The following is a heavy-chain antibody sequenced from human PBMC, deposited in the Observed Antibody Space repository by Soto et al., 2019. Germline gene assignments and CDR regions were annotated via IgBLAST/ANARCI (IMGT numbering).Heavy chain of an antibody. CDR1: GGSIGSSSYY. V-gene: IGHV4-39*01. CDR3: AGGDYYHSSGYYFYYYTMDV. Sequence: SETLSHTCTVSGGSIGSSSYYWGWIRQPPGKGLEWIGNVYYGGSTYYNPSLKSRVTISVETSKSQFSLKLSSVTAADTAVYYCAGGDYYHSSGYYFYYYTMDVWGQGTTVTVSS. J-gene: IGHJ6*02. D-gene: IGHD3-22*01. CDR2: VYYGGST.